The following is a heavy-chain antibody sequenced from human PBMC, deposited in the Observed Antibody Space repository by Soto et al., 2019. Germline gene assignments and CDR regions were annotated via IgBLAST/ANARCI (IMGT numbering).Heavy chain of an antibody. CDR2: ISSSGSTI. Sequence: GSLRLSCAASGFTFSSYEMNWVRQAPGKGLEWVSYISSSGSTIYYADSVKGRFTISRDNAKNSLYLQMNSLRAEDTAVYYCARDRGGGYCSSTSCHPPVNWGQGTLVTVSS. V-gene: IGHV3-48*03. J-gene: IGHJ4*02. CDR1: GFTFSSYE. D-gene: IGHD2-2*01. CDR3: ARDRGGGYCSSTSCHPPVN.